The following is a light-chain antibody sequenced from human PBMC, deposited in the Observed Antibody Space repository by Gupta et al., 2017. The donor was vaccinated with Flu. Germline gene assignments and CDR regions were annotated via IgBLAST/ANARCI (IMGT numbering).Light chain of an antibody. V-gene: IGKV1-33*01. CDR2: EAS. CDR3: QQFDDLPTT. J-gene: IGKJ5*01. CDR1: QDITVY. Sequence: DIQMTQYPSSLSASVGDRLTITCQASQDITVYLNWYQQKPGKAPKHLIYEASKLQAGVPSRFSGSGSKTQFTLTIRSLQPEDAGIYYCQQFDDLPTTFGQGSRLDIK.